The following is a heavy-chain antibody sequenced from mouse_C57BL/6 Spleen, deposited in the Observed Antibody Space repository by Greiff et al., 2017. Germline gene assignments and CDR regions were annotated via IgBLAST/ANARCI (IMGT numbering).Heavy chain of an antibody. Sequence: QVQLQQSGAELVRPGTSVKVSCKASGYAFTNYLIEWVKQRPGQGLEWIGVINPGSGGTNYNEKFKGKATLTADKSSSTAYMQLSSLTSEDSSVYFCAGGAQATPWFAYWGQGTLVTVSA. J-gene: IGHJ3*01. CDR3: AGGAQATPWFAY. CDR1: GYAFTNYL. D-gene: IGHD3-2*02. CDR2: INPGSGGT. V-gene: IGHV1-54*01.